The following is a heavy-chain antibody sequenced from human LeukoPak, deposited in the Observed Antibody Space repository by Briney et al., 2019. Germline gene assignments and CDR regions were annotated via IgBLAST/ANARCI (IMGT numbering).Heavy chain of an antibody. D-gene: IGHD6-13*01. V-gene: IGHV3-48*04. CDR1: GFTFSSYW. CDR3: ARSRARMAAAVYYFDY. J-gene: IGHJ4*02. CDR2: ITNSGYTM. Sequence: PGGSLRLSCAASGFTFSSYWMSWVRQAPGEGLEWISYITNSGYTMYYADSVRGRFTIAKDNAKNSLFLHMSGLRAEDTAVYYCARSRARMAAAVYYFDYWGQGTPVTVSS.